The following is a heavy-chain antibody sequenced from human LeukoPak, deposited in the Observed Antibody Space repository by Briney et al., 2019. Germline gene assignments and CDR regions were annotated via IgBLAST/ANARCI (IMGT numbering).Heavy chain of an antibody. CDR3: ARGRGGDYFDY. D-gene: IGHD5-24*01. V-gene: IGHV3-7*01. CDR1: GFSFSNFW. Sequence: GGSLRLSCAASGFSFSNFWMSWVRQAPGKGLECVANIKQDGSEKYYVDSVKGRFTISRDNAKNSVYLQMNNLRAEDTALYYCARGRGGDYFDYWGQGTLVTVSS. J-gene: IGHJ4*02. CDR2: IKQDGSEK.